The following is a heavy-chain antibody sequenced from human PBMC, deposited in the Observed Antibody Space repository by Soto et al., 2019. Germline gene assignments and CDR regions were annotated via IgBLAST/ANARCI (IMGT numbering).Heavy chain of an antibody. Sequence: ESGPTLVNPTQTLTLTCTFSGFSLSTSGMCVGWIRQPPGKALEWLALIDWDDDKYYSTSLKTRLTISKDTSKNQVVLTMTNMDPVDTATYYCARSWMQLVNFDYWGQGTLVTVSS. V-gene: IGHV2-70*01. CDR3: ARSWMQLVNFDY. CDR1: GFSLSTSGMC. CDR2: IDWDDDK. J-gene: IGHJ4*02. D-gene: IGHD6-6*01.